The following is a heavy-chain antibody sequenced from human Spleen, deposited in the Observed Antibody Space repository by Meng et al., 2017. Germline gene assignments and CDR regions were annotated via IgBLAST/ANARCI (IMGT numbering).Heavy chain of an antibody. V-gene: IGHV1-2*06. CDR1: GYNFPDYW. D-gene: IGHD6-13*01. J-gene: IGHJ4*02. CDR3: ARDEDISAAGYLLGDF. CDR2: IDPKSGDT. Sequence: ASVKVSCKPSGYNFPDYWLHWVRRAPGQGGEWRGRIDPKSGDTHYAQRFQGRVTMTGDTSISTAYMEMSGLRSDDTAVYYCARDEDISAAGYLLGDFWGQGTLVTVSS.